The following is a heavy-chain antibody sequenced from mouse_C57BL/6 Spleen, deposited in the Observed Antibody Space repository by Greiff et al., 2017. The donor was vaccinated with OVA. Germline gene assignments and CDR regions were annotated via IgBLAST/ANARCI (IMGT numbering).Heavy chain of an antibody. CDR2: INPSSGYT. CDR3: ARGVIYYVCYFDV. CDR1: GYTFTSYT. D-gene: IGHD2-1*01. J-gene: IGHJ1*03. Sequence: VQLQQSGAELARPGASVKMSCKASGYTFTSYTMHWVKQRPGQGLEWIGYINPSSGYTKSNQKFKDKATLTAAKSSSTAYMPLSSLTSEDSAVYYCARGVIYYVCYFDVWGTGTTVTVSS. V-gene: IGHV1-4*01.